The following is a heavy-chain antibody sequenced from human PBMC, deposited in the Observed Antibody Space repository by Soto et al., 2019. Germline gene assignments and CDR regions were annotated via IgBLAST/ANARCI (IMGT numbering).Heavy chain of an antibody. CDR1: GGSISSGAYS. V-gene: IGHV4-30-2*01. Sequence: SETLSLTCAVSGGSISSGAYSWSWIRQPPGKGLEWIGYIYHSGSTYYNPSLKSRVTISVDRSKNQFSLKLSSVTAADTAVYYCARVPEGDGYNYAFDYWGQGTLVTVSA. J-gene: IGHJ4*02. CDR3: ARVPEGDGYNYAFDY. D-gene: IGHD5-12*01. CDR2: IYHSGST.